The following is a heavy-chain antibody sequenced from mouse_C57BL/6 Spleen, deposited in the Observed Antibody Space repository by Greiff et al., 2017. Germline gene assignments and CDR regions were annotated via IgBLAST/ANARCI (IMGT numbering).Heavy chain of an antibody. CDR2: IYPGDGDT. CDR1: GYAFSSSW. J-gene: IGHJ1*03. Sequence: QVQLKESGPELVKPGASVKISCKASGYAFSSSWMNWVKQRPGKGLEWIGRIYPGDGDTNSNGKCTGKATLTADKSSSTAYMQLSSLASEDSAVYFCARRARGSNFWDFDVWGTGTTVTVSS. D-gene: IGHD2-5*01. V-gene: IGHV1-82*01. CDR3: ARRARGSNFWDFDV.